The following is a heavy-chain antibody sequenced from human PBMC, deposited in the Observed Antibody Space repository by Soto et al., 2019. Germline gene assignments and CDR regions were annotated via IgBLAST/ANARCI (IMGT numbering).Heavy chain of an antibody. D-gene: IGHD6-13*01. CDR3: ARVAEQQRPPYYFDY. CDR2: ISAYNGNT. Sequence: ASVKVSCKASGYTFTSYGISWVRQAPGQGLEWMGWISAYNGNTNYSQKLQGRVTMTTDTSTSTAYMELRSLRSDDTAVYYCARVAEQQRPPYYFDYWGQGTLVTVSS. V-gene: IGHV1-18*01. CDR1: GYTFTSYG. J-gene: IGHJ4*02.